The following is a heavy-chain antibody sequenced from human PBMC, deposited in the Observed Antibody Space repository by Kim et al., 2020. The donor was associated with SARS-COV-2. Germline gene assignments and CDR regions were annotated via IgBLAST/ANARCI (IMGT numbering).Heavy chain of an antibody. J-gene: IGHJ4*02. V-gene: IGHV3-21*01. CDR3: AREITGKNSDY. CDR2: I. D-gene: IGHD2-8*02. Sequence: IYYADSVKGHFTISRDNAKNTLYLETNSLRAEEKAVYYCAREITGKNSDYWGRGTRVTVSS.